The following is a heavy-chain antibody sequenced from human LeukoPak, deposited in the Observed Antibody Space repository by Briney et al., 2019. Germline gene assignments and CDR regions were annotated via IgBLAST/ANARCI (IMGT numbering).Heavy chain of an antibody. V-gene: IGHV3-23*01. CDR2: ISGSGGRT. J-gene: IGHJ4*02. CDR1: GFTFSNYA. D-gene: IGHD2-21*01. CDR3: AKEVSIISRGLDY. Sequence: GGSLRLSCAASGFTFSNYAMNWVRQAPGKGLEWVSAISGSGGRTYYADSVKGRVTISRDNSKNTLYLQMNSLRAEDTAVYYCAKEVSIISRGLDYWGQGILVTVSS.